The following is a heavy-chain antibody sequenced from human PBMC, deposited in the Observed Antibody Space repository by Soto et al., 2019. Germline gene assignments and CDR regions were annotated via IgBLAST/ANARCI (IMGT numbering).Heavy chain of an antibody. Sequence: QVQLQESGPVLVQPSQTLSLTGTVSGGSIRSGGYYWYWIRQHPGKGLEWIGYISCSGSTYYNPSLKRRVTISVDTSQNQFSLKLSSVTAADTAVYYCARGGSETTTTDYDDGVDVWGQGTTGTVSS. V-gene: IGHV4-31*03. CDR1: GGSIRSGGYY. J-gene: IGHJ6*02. D-gene: IGHD1-1*01. CDR2: ISCSGST. CDR3: ARGGSETTTTDYDDGVDV.